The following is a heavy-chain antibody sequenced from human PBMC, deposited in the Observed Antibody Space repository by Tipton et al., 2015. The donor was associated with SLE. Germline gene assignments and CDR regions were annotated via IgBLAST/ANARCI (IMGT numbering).Heavy chain of an antibody. Sequence: LRLSCTVSGGSISSGSYYWSWIRQPAGKGLEWIGRIYTSGSTNYNPSLKSRVTISVDTSKNQFSLRLSSVTAADTAVYYCARLIPGSYYFYMDVWGKGTTVTVSS. CDR3: ARLIPGSYYFYMDV. D-gene: IGHD2-21*01. V-gene: IGHV4-61*02. J-gene: IGHJ6*03. CDR1: GGSISSGSYY. CDR2: IYTSGST.